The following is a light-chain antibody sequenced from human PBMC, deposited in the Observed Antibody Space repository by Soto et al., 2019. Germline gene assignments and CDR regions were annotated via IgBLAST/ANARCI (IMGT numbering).Light chain of an antibody. CDR3: QQRSDWPLT. J-gene: IGKJ4*01. Sequence: EIVLTQSPAILCLSQGERATLSCRASQSVSDYLAWYQQKPGQAPRLLIYDASNRATGIPARFSGSGSGTDFTLTISSLEPEDFAVYYCQQRSDWPLTFGGGTKVEIK. V-gene: IGKV3-11*01. CDR2: DAS. CDR1: QSVSDY.